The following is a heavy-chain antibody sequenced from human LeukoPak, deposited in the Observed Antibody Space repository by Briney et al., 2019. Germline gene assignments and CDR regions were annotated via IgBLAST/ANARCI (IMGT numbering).Heavy chain of an antibody. CDR3: ARDRRGYYGSGNYYIRY. Sequence: GASVKVSCKASGYTFDTYYVQWVRQAPGQGLEWMGIIYPTGSTSYAQRFQGRVTMTRDTSTSTVYMDLSRLRSDDTAAYYCARDRRGYYGSGNYYIRYWGQGTLVTVSS. CDR1: GYTFDTYY. J-gene: IGHJ4*02. D-gene: IGHD3-10*01. CDR2: IYPTGST. V-gene: IGHV1-46*02.